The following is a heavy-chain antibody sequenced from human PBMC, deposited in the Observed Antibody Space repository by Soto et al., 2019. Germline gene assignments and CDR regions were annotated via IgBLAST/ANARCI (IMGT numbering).Heavy chain of an antibody. CDR1: GFTFSSYA. J-gene: IGHJ3*02. CDR2: ISGSGGST. Sequence: PGGSLRLSCAASGFTFSSYAMSWVRQAPGKGLEWVSAISGSGGSTYYADSVKGRFTISRDNSKNTLYLQMNSLRAEDTAVYYCAKGTTVVTRRRGGAFDIWGQGTMVTVSS. V-gene: IGHV3-23*01. D-gene: IGHD4-17*01. CDR3: AKGTTVVTRRRGGAFDI.